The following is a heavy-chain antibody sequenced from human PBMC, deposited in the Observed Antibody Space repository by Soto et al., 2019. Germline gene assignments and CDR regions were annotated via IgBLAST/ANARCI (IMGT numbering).Heavy chain of an antibody. CDR3: AKFRGPSYSYYYMDV. Sequence: EVQLLESGGGLVQPGGSLRLSCATSGFTFSTYAMNWLRQAPGRGLECVSFISGSGSTTYYADSVKGRFTVSRENSKNTLYLQMNSLSAADTALYYCAKFRGPSYSYYYMDVWGKGATVTVSS. J-gene: IGHJ6*03. CDR1: GFTFSTYA. V-gene: IGHV3-23*01. CDR2: ISGSGSTT. D-gene: IGHD3-16*01.